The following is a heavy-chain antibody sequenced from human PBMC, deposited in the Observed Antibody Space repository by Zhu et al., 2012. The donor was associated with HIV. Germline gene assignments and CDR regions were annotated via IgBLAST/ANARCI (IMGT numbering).Heavy chain of an antibody. V-gene: IGHV4-39*01. Sequence: QVQLQESGPGLVKPSETLSLTCTVSGATISRSSYYWGWIRQTPGKGLEWIGSIYYSGGTYYNPSLKSRLTISVDTSKNQSSLKLSSVTAADTAFYYCANTRTSGWYSYAFHVWGQGTLVTVSS. CDR2: IYYSGGT. CDR1: GATISRSSYY. J-gene: IGHJ3*01. D-gene: IGHD6-19*01. CDR3: ANTRTSGWYSYAFHV.